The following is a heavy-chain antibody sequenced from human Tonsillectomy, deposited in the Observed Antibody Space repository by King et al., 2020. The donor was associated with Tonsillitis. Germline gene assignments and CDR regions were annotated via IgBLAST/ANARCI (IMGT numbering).Heavy chain of an antibody. CDR3: AGAKGYRGSRDGMDV. V-gene: IGHV1-2*02. D-gene: IGHD1-26*01. J-gene: IGHJ6*02. Sequence: VQLVESGAEVKKPGASVKVSCKASGYTFTDHNIHWVRQAPGQGLEWRGWIIPNSGATNYAQKFLGRVTMTRDTSSRTINMELSRLTSDDTAVYYCAGAKGYRGSRDGMDVWGQGTTVT. CDR2: IIPNSGAT. CDR1: GYTFTDHN.